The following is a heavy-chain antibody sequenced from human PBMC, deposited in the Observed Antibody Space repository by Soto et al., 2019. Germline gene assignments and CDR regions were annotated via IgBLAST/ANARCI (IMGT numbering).Heavy chain of an antibody. V-gene: IGHV1-18*01. J-gene: IGHJ6*02. CDR1: GYTFTRYG. Sequence: QGQLVQSGGEAKKPGASVKVSCKASGYTFTRYGISWVRQAPGQGLEWMGWISGYNGDTNYAQKCQGRVTMTIDTSTSTAYMELRSLPSDDTAVYYCAKNGQPPYYYYGMDVWGQGTTVTVSS. CDR3: AKNGQPPYYYYGMDV. D-gene: IGHD2-8*01. CDR2: ISGYNGDT.